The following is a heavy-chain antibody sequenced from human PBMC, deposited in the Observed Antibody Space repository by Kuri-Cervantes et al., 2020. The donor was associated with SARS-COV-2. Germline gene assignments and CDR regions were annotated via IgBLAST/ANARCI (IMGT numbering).Heavy chain of an antibody. D-gene: IGHD1-26*01. Sequence: ASVKVSCKASGYTFTSYAMHWVRQAPGQRLEWMGWINAGNGNTKYSQKFQGRVTITRDTSAGTAYMELSSLRSEDTAVYYCARVSRDITWNRGSWFDPWGQGTLVTVSS. CDR3: ARVSRDITWNRGSWFDP. J-gene: IGHJ5*02. V-gene: IGHV1-3*01. CDR1: GYTFTSYA. CDR2: INAGNGNT.